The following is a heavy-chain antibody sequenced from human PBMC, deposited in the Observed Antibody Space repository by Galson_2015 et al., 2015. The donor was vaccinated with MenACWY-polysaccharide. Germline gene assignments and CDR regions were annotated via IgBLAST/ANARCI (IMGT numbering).Heavy chain of an antibody. D-gene: IGHD5-12*01. CDR3: ARGSSGSV. Sequence: SLRLSCAASGFTFSTYWMHWVRQAPGKGLEWVARIKSDGNSTTYADSVKGRFTISRDNTKNTLYLQMNSLRAEDTAVYYCARGSSGSVWGQRTLVTASS. CDR2: IKSDGNST. V-gene: IGHV3-74*01. CDR1: GFTFSTYW. J-gene: IGHJ6*01.